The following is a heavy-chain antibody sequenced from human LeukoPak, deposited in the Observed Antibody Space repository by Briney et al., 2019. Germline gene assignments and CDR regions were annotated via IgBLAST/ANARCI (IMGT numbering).Heavy chain of an antibody. D-gene: IGHD1-26*01. J-gene: IGHJ4*02. CDR2: INSDGSST. V-gene: IGHV3-74*01. CDR3: ARECGSYYFWDSPYYFDY. CDR1: GFTFSSYW. Sequence: PGGSLRLSCAASGFTFSSYWMHWVRHAPGKGLVWVSRINSDGSSTSYADSVKGRFTISRDNAKNTLYLQMNSLRAEDTAVYYCARECGSYYFWDSPYYFDYWGQGTLVTVSS.